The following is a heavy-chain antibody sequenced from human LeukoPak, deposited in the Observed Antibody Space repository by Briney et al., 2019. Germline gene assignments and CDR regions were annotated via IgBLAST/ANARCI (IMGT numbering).Heavy chain of an antibody. CDR3: ARWSSGYYLNAFDV. CDR2: SKYSGNT. V-gene: IGHV4-59*12. D-gene: IGHD3-22*01. Sequence: SETLSLTCTVSGASIRSYHWSWIRQPPGKGLEWIVYSKYSGNTNYNPSLKSRVTTSVDTSKNQFFLRLTSVTAADTAVYYCARWSSGYYLNAFDVWGQGTMVTVSS. CDR1: GASIRSYH. J-gene: IGHJ3*01.